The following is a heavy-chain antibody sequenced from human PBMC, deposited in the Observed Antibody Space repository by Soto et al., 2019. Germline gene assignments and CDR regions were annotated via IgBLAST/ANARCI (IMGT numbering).Heavy chain of an antibody. J-gene: IGHJ3*02. CDR2: IYYSGST. Sequence: SETLSLTCTVSGGSISSGGYYWSWIRQHPGKGLEWIGYIYYSGSTYYNPSLKSRVTISVDTSKNQFSLKLSSVTAADTAVYYCASRLFTFGGVIVTSVLDAFDIWGQGTMVTVSS. D-gene: IGHD3-16*02. CDR1: GGSISSGGYY. V-gene: IGHV4-31*03. CDR3: ASRLFTFGGVIVTSVLDAFDI.